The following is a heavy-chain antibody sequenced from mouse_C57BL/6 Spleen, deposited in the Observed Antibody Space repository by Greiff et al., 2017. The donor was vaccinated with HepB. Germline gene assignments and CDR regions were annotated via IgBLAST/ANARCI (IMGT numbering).Heavy chain of an antibody. CDR3: TTSSVVTTPFAY. Sequence: EVQLQQSGAELVRPGASVKLSCTASGFNIKDYYMHWVKQRPEQGLEWIGRIDPEDGDTEYAPKFQGKATMTADTSSNTAYLQLSSLTSEDTAVYYCTTSSVVTTPFAYWGQGTLVTVSA. J-gene: IGHJ3*01. D-gene: IGHD2-2*01. CDR2: IDPEDGDT. V-gene: IGHV14-1*01. CDR1: GFNIKDYY.